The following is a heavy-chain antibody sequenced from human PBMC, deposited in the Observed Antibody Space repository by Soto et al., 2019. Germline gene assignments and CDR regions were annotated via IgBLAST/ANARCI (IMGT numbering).Heavy chain of an antibody. D-gene: IGHD1-20*01. J-gene: IGHJ4*01. CDR3: ARGFPDPRNNWKFAY. CDR1: GFTSGDYA. V-gene: IGHV3-49*04. CDR2: IRSRGYSGTT. Sequence: EVQLVESGGGLVQPGRSLRLSCTSSGFTSGDYAMTWVRQAPGKGLEWVGLIRSRGYSGTTEYAASVEGRFSISRDASKNTGYLQMNSLKIEDTGVYYCARGFPDPRNNWKFAYWGHGTPVTVSA.